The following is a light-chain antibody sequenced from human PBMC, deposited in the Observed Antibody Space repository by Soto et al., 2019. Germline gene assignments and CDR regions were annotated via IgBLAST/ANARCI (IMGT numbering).Light chain of an antibody. J-gene: IGKJ1*01. V-gene: IGKV3-15*01. CDR2: GAS. CDR1: QSVNSN. Sequence: EIVMTQSPATLSVSPGERATLSCRASQSVNSNLAWYQQKPGQAPRPLIYGASTRATGVPARFSGGGSGTEFTLTISSLQSEDFAVYYCQQFHNWPRTFGQGTKVDIK. CDR3: QQFHNWPRT.